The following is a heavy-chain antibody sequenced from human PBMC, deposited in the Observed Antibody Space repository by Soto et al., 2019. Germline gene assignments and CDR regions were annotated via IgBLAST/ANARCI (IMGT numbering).Heavy chain of an antibody. V-gene: IGHV4-4*07. CDR1: GGSISSYY. D-gene: IGHD6-13*01. J-gene: IGHJ6*02. CDR3: AGNIAAAGRRYYGMDV. CDR2: ISTTETT. Sequence: QVQLQESGPGLVKPSETLSLTCTVSGGSISSYYWSWIRQPAGKGLEWIGRISTTETTNYNPSLMSRVSMSLDTSKSQVSLKLSSVSAADAAVYYCAGNIAAAGRRYYGMDVWGQGTTVTVSS.